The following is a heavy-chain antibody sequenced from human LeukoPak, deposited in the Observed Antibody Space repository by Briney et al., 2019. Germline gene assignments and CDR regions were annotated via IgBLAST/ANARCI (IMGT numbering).Heavy chain of an antibody. J-gene: IGHJ4*02. CDR1: GFTFTSSA. D-gene: IGHD6-19*01. V-gene: IGHV1-58*02. CDR2: IVVGSGNT. CDR3: AAFDIGIAVAGSDY. Sequence: SVKVSCKASGFTFTSSAMQWVRQARGQRLEWIGWIVVGSGNTNYAQKFPERVTITRDMSTSTAYMELSSLRSEDTAVYYCAAFDIGIAVAGSDYWGQGTLVTVSS.